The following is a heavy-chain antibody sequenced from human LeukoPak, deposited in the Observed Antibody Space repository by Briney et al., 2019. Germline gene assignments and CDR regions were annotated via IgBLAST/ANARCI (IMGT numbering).Heavy chain of an antibody. J-gene: IGHJ6*03. Sequence: GASAKVSCKASGGTFSSYAISWVRQAPGQGLEWMGGIIPIFGTANYAQKFQGRVTITTDESTSTAYMELSSLRSEDTAVYYCARARPSSSSGWYRYYYYYYMDVWGKGTTVTVSS. CDR1: GGTFSSYA. CDR2: IIPIFGTA. V-gene: IGHV1-69*05. CDR3: ARARPSSSSGWYRYYYYYYMDV. D-gene: IGHD6-19*01.